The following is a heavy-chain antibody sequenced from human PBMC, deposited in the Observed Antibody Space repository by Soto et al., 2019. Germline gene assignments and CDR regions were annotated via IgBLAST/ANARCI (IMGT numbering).Heavy chain of an antibody. CDR3: ARWGIAAGDY. CDR1: GFTFSSYG. Sequence: QVQLVESGGGVVQPGRSLRLSCAASGFTFSSYGMHWVRQAPGKGLEWVAVIWYDGSNKYYADSVKGRFTIARDNSKNTLYLQMNSLRAEDTAVYYCARWGIAAGDYWSQGTLVTVSS. J-gene: IGHJ4*02. CDR2: IWYDGSNK. D-gene: IGHD6-13*01. V-gene: IGHV3-33*01.